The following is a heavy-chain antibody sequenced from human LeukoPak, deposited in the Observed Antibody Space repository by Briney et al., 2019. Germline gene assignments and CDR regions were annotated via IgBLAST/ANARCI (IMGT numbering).Heavy chain of an antibody. Sequence: GGSLRLSCVASGFTFRTYAMSWVRQAPGKGLEWVSLISGSGSTTYYAESVKGRFTISRDNSKNTLYVQMNSLRADDTAVDYCAKDRYEATVTTTGSFDYWGQGTLVTVSS. D-gene: IGHD4-17*01. CDR1: GFTFRTYA. J-gene: IGHJ4*02. CDR3: AKDRYEATVTTTGSFDY. CDR2: ISGSGSTT. V-gene: IGHV3-23*01.